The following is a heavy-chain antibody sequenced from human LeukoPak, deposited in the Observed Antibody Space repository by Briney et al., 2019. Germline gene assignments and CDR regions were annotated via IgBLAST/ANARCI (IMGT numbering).Heavy chain of an antibody. Sequence: SVKVSCKAPGDTFGSYAISWVRQAHGQGLEWMGRTIPILGIAKYAQKFQGRLTITADTSTNTAYMELTNLRSDDTAVYYCASQFLLPFDYWGRGTLVTVSS. J-gene: IGHJ4*02. CDR3: ASQFLLPFDY. D-gene: IGHD3-22*01. V-gene: IGHV1-69*04. CDR1: GDTFGSYA. CDR2: TIPILGIA.